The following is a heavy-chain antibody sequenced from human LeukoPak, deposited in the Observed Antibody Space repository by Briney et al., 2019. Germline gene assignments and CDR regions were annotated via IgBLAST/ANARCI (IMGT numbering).Heavy chain of an antibody. D-gene: IGHD5-12*01. Sequence: GGSLRLSCAASGFTFSNYNMNWVRQAPGKGLDWVSSIISSSNNIHYADSVKGRFTISRDNANNSLYLQMNSLRAEDTAVYYCARLPTRLRAGYYYYYGLDVWGQGTTVTVSS. CDR3: ARLPTRLRAGYYYYYGLDV. V-gene: IGHV3-21*01. CDR2: IISSSNNI. J-gene: IGHJ6*02. CDR1: GFTFSNYN.